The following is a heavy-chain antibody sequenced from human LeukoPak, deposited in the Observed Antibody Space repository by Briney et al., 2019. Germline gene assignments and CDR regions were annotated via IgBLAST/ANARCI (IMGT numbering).Heavy chain of an antibody. CDR3: ALYSSSSFDY. D-gene: IGHD6-6*01. V-gene: IGHV4-39*07. Sequence: PSETLSLTCTVSGGSISSSSYYWGWIRQPPGKGLEWIGRIHYSGSTYYNPSLKSRVTISVDTSKNQFSLKLSSVTAADTAVYYCALYSSSSFDYWGQGTLVTVSS. J-gene: IGHJ4*02. CDR2: IHYSGST. CDR1: GGSISSSSYY.